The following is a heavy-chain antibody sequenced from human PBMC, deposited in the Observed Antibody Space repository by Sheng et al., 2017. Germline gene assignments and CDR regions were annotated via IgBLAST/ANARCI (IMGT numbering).Heavy chain of an antibody. J-gene: IGHJ4*02. CDR2: ISHDGFNK. CDR3: AEGTY. V-gene: IGHV3-30-3*02. Sequence: QVQLGGVWGGVVHPGRSLRLSCATSATSGFTFSSLVMYWVRQAPGNGLEWVATISHDGFNKYYADSVKGRFTISRDNSKDTLYLQMNDLTGDDTALYYCAEGTYWGQGTLV. CDR1: TSGFTFSSLV.